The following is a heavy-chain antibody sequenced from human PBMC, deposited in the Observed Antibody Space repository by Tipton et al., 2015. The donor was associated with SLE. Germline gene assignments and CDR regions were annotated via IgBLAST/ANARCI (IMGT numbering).Heavy chain of an antibody. V-gene: IGHV4-61*08. Sequence: TLSLTCSVSGASVSSSDYSWGWIRQPPGRGLEWVGYISYSGNTNYNPSLKRRVTISVDTSKNQFSLKLSSVTAADTAVYYCARGGLGYSYYYYMDVWGKGTTVTVSS. CDR3: ARGGLGYSYYYYMDV. D-gene: IGHD5-18*01. CDR1: GASVSSSDYS. J-gene: IGHJ6*03. CDR2: ISYSGNT.